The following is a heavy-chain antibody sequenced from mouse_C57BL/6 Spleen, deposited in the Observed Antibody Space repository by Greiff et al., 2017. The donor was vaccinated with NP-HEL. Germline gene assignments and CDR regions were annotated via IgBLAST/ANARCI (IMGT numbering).Heavy chain of an antibody. CDR2: ISDGGSYT. CDR3: ARDGSNVPFED. D-gene: IGHD2-5*01. V-gene: IGHV5-4*01. Sequence: EVQGVESGGGLVKPGGSLKLSCAASGFTFSSYAMSWVRQTPEKRLEWVATISDGGSYTYYPDNVKGRFTISRDNAKNNLYLQMSHLKSEDTAMYYCARDGSNVPFEDWGQGTTLTVSS. CDR1: GFTFSSYA. J-gene: IGHJ2*01.